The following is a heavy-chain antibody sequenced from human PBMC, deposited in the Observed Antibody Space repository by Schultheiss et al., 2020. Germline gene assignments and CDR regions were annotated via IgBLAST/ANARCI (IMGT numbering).Heavy chain of an antibody. V-gene: IGHV3-11*01. CDR1: GFTFSDYY. J-gene: IGHJ4*02. CDR3: AREPYDYIWGSYRQRPYYFDY. CDR2: ISSSGSTI. Sequence: GGSLRLSCAASGFTFSDYYMSWIRQAPGKGLEWVSYISSSGSTIYYADSVKGRFTISRDNAKNSLYLQMNSLRAEDTAVYYCAREPYDYIWGSYRQRPYYFDYWGQGTLVTVSS. D-gene: IGHD3-16*02.